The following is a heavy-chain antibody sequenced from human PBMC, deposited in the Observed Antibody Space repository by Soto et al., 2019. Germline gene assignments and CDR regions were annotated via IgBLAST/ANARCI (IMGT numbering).Heavy chain of an antibody. J-gene: IGHJ4*02. CDR2: IIPILGIA. Sequence: SVKVSCKASGGTFSSYTISWVRQAPGQGLEWMGRIIPILGIANYAQKFQGRVTITADKSTSTAYMELSSLRSEDTAVYYCARDSSGWHFDYWGQGTLVTVSS. D-gene: IGHD6-19*01. V-gene: IGHV1-69*04. CDR3: ARDSSGWHFDY. CDR1: GGTFSSYT.